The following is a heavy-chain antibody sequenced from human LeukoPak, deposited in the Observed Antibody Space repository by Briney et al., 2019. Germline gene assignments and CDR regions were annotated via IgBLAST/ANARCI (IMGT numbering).Heavy chain of an antibody. Sequence: GGSLRLSCAASGFTFSSYGMHWVRQAPGKGLEWVAFIRYDGSNKYYADSVKGRFTISRDNSKNTLYLQMNSLRAEDTAVYYCAKDPTQYSSGWYYFDYWGQGTLVTVSS. J-gene: IGHJ4*02. CDR2: IRYDGSNK. V-gene: IGHV3-30*02. CDR1: GFTFSSYG. D-gene: IGHD6-19*01. CDR3: AKDPTQYSSGWYYFDY.